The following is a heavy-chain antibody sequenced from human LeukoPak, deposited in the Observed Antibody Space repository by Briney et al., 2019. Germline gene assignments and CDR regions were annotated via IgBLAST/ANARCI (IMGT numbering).Heavy chain of an antibody. CDR3: ARENVYDFWSGYYYYYYYMDV. CDR2: IKQDGSEK. D-gene: IGHD3-3*01. J-gene: IGHJ6*03. Sequence: PGGSLRLSCAASGFTFSSYWMSWVRQAPGKGLEWVASIKQDGSEKYYVDSVKGRFTISRDNAKNSLYLQMNSLRAEDTAVYYCARENVYDFWSGYYYYYYYMDVWGKGTTVTVSS. CDR1: GFTFSSYW. V-gene: IGHV3-7*01.